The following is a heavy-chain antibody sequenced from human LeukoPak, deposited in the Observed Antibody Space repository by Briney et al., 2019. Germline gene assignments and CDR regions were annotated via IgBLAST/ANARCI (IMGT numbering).Heavy chain of an antibody. CDR3: ARVDCSGTTCYGGFDY. Sequence: GGSLRLSCAASGFSFSSYSMNWVRQAPGKGLEWVSSISSSSSYIYYADSVKGRFTISRDNAKNSLYLQMNSLRAEDTAVYYCARVDCSGTTCYGGFDYWGQGTLVTVSS. D-gene: IGHD2-2*01. CDR1: GFSFSSYS. V-gene: IGHV3-21*01. CDR2: ISSSSSYI. J-gene: IGHJ4*02.